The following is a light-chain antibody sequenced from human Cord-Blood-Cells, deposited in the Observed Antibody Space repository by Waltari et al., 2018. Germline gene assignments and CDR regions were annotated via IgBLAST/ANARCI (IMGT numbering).Light chain of an antibody. V-gene: IGLV2-8*01. CDR3: SSYAGSNNCV. CDR1: SSDVCGYNS. Sequence: QSALTQPPSPSGSPGQSVTISCTGPSSDVCGYNSVSWYQQHPGKAPNLMIYEVSKRPAGVPDRFSGSKSGNTASLTVSGLQAEDEADYYYSSYAGSNNCVFGTGTKVTVL. J-gene: IGLJ1*01. CDR2: EVS.